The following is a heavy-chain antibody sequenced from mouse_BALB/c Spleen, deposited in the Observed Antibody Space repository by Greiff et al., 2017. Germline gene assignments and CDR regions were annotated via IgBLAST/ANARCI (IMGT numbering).Heavy chain of an antibody. CDR3: ARGTNRDVRDY. J-gene: IGHJ2*01. V-gene: IGHV14-3*02. Sequence: EVQLQQSGAELVKPGASVKLSCTASGFNIKDTYMHWVKQRPEQGLEWIGRIDPANGNTKYDPKFQGKATITADTSSNTAYLQLSSLTSEDTAVYYCARGTNRDVRDYWGQGTTLTVSS. CDR1: GFNIKDTY. CDR2: IDPANGNT. D-gene: IGHD4-1*01.